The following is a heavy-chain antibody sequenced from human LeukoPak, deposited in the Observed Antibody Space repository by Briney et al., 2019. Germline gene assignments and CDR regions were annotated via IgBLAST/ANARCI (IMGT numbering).Heavy chain of an antibody. V-gene: IGHV1-2*02. Sequence: ASVKVSCKASGYTFTGYYMHWVRQAPGQGLEWMGWINPNSGGTNYAQKFQGRVTMTRDTSISTAYMELSRLRSDDTAVYYCARDLGYSYDSLPDYWGQGTLVTVSS. CDR3: ARDLGYSYDSLPDY. J-gene: IGHJ4*02. CDR1: GYTFTGYY. CDR2: INPNSGGT. D-gene: IGHD5-18*01.